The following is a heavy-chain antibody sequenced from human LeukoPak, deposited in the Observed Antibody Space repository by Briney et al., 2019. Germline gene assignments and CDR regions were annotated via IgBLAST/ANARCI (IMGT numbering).Heavy chain of an antibody. CDR3: ARDPEWQVGY. CDR1: GFAVSSSH. CDR2: IYNGET. V-gene: IGHV3-66*02. D-gene: IGHD6-19*01. J-gene: IGHJ4*02. Sequence: GGSVRLSCAVSGFAVSSSHMSWVRQAPGKGLEWVSIIYNGETYYADSVKGRFTISRDNSKNTLYLQMNRLRPEDTALYYCARDPEWQVGYWGQGVLGTVSS.